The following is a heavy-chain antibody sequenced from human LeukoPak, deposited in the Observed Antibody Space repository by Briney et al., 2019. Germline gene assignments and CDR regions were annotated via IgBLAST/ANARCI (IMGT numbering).Heavy chain of an antibody. J-gene: IGHJ4*02. V-gene: IGHV4-34*01. D-gene: IGHD2-15*01. CDR3: ARRATSMSFSGGSSGHFDS. Sequence: SESLSLACSVNCGSFSGYFWTSIRQSPGKRMEWIGEINHRGLTTYTPSLSSRLTISVDTSKNQFSLNLRSVTAADTAAYYCARRATSMSFSGGSSGHFDSWGQGTLVTVSS. CDR2: INHRGLT. CDR1: CGSFSGYF.